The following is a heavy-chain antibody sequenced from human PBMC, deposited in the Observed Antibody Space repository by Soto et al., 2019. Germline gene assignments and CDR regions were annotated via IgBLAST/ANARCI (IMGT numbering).Heavy chain of an antibody. V-gene: IGHV3-15*01. Sequence: GGSLRLSCAASGFTFTNAWMNWVRQAPGKGLEWVGHIKTKTEGETTDYAAPVKGRFSISRDDSKNTQSLQMNGLRSEDTAVYYCAADVPTAGAGEFDYWGQGILVTVSS. D-gene: IGHD6-19*01. J-gene: IGHJ4*02. CDR2: IKTKTEGETT. CDR3: AADVPTAGAGEFDY. CDR1: GFTFTNAW.